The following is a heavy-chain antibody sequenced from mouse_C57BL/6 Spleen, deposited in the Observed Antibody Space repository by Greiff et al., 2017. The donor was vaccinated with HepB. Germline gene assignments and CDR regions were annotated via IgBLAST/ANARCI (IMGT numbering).Heavy chain of an antibody. Sequence: QVQLQQPGAELVKPGASVKLSCKASGYTFTSYWMHGVKQRPGQGLEWIGMIHPNSGSTNYNEKFKSKATLTVDKSSSTAYMQLSSLTSEDSAVYYCASYDGYYYAMDYWGQGTSVTVSS. D-gene: IGHD2-3*01. CDR3: ASYDGYYYAMDY. CDR2: IHPNSGST. CDR1: GYTFTSYW. V-gene: IGHV1-64*01. J-gene: IGHJ4*01.